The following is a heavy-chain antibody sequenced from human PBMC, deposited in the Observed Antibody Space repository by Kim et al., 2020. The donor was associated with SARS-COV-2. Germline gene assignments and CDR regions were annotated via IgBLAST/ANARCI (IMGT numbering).Heavy chain of an antibody. CDR3: AKDRGWELLAVDAFDI. Sequence: SVKVRFTISSDNAKNSLYLQMNSLGAEDTALYYCAKDRGWELLAVDAFDIWGQGTMVTVSS. D-gene: IGHD1-26*01. J-gene: IGHJ3*02. V-gene: IGHV3-9*01.